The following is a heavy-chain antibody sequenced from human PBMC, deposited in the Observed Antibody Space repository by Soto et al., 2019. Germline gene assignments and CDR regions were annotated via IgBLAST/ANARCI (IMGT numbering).Heavy chain of an antibody. J-gene: IGHJ6*02. CDR2: VYYGGST. CDR1: GGSIGSSSYY. V-gene: IGHV4-39*01. CDR3: AGGDYYHSSGYYFYYYTMDV. Sequence: SETLSLTCTVSGGSIGSSSYYWGWIRQAPGKGLEWIGNVYYGGSTYYNPSLKSRVTISVETSKSQFSLKLSSVTAADTAVYYCAGGDYYHSSGYYFYYYTMDVWGQGTTVTVSS. D-gene: IGHD3-22*01.